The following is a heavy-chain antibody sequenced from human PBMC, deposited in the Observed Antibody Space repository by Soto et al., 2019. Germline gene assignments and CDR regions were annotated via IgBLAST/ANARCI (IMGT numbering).Heavy chain of an antibody. D-gene: IGHD2-15*01. CDR3: ARGRIVVVVAATGWFDP. CDR1: GGTFSSYA. Sequence: SVKVSCKASGGTFSSYAISWVRQAPGQGLEWMGGIIPIFGTANYAQKFQGRVTITADKSTSTAYMELSSLRSEDTAVYYCARGRIVVVVAATGWFDPWGQGTLVTVSS. CDR2: IIPIFGTA. J-gene: IGHJ5*02. V-gene: IGHV1-69*06.